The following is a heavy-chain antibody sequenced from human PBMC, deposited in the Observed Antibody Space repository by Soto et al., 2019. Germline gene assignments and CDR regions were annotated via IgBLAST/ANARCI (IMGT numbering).Heavy chain of an antibody. D-gene: IGHD4-17*01. Sequence: ASVKVSCKASGYTFTSYGVSWVRQAPGQGLEWMGWISAYNGNTNYAQKLQGRVTMTTDTSTSTAYMELRSLRSDDTAVYYCARDYGDYYYYGMDVWGQGTTVTVSS. V-gene: IGHV1-18*01. CDR3: ARDYGDYYYYGMDV. CDR1: GYTFTSYG. CDR2: ISAYNGNT. J-gene: IGHJ6*02.